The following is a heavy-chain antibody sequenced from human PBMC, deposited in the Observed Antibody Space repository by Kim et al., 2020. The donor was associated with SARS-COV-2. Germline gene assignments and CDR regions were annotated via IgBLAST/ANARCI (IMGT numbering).Heavy chain of an antibody. CDR1: GYTFTSYG. D-gene: IGHD5-12*01. V-gene: IGHV1-18*01. J-gene: IGHJ5*02. CDR3: ARGGSRGYSGPRGRWFDP. CDR2: ISAYNGNT. Sequence: ASVKVSCKASGYTFTSYGISWVRQAPGQGLEWMGWISAYNGNTNYAQKLQGRVTMTTDTSTSTAYMELRSLRSDDTAVYYCARGGSRGYSGPRGRWFDPWGQGTLVTVSS.